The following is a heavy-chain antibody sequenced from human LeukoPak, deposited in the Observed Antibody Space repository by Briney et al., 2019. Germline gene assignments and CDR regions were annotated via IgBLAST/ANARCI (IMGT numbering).Heavy chain of an antibody. D-gene: IGHD5-18*01. CDR2: ISYDGSNK. J-gene: IGHJ4*02. V-gene: IGHV3-30*18. CDR3: EKAVIQLCFDY. Sequence: GGSLRLSCAASGFTFSSYGMHWVRQAPGKGLEWVAVISYDGSNKYYADSVKGRFTISRDNSKNTLYLQMNSLRAEDTAVYYCEKAVIQLCFDYGGQGPLVTVS. CDR1: GFTFSSYG.